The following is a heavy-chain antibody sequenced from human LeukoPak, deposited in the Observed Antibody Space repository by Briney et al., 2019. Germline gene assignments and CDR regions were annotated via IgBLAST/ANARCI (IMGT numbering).Heavy chain of an antibody. Sequence: SETLSLTCTVSGDSISSSSYYWGWIRQPPGKGLEWIGSIYYSGSTYYNPSLKSRVTISVDTSKNQFSLKLSSVTAADTAVYYCARDWDPVALGLWGQGTLVTVSS. J-gene: IGHJ4*02. CDR3: ARDWDPVALGL. CDR2: IYYSGST. V-gene: IGHV4-39*07. CDR1: GDSISSSSYY. D-gene: IGHD1-26*01.